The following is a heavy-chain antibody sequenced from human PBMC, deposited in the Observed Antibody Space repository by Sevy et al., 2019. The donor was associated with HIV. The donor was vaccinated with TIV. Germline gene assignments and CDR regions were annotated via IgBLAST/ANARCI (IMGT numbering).Heavy chain of an antibody. CDR1: GYTFTGYY. CDR3: ARDPLSRSTMGRGVDYDLDD. V-gene: IGHV1-2*02. Sequence: ASVKVSCKASGYTFTGYYMHWVRQAPGQGLEWMGWINPNSGRTNYAHKVQGRFTMTRDTSISTPYLQLSRLRSDDTAVYYCARDPLSRSTMGRGVDYDLDDCGQGTLVTVSS. D-gene: IGHD3-10*01. CDR2: INPNSGRT. J-gene: IGHJ4*02.